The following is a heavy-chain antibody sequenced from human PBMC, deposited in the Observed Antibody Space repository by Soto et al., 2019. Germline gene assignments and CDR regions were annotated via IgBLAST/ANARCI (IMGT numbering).Heavy chain of an antibody. V-gene: IGHV3-53*01. J-gene: IGHJ4*02. CDR1: GLIVSHKY. Sequence: PGGSLRLSXAASGLIVSHKYMSWVRQAPGKGLEWVSAIYSDGRTYYADSVKGRFSISGDISKNTVYLQMNSLGSEDTAIYYCARDCCSGNHYAHWGQGTLVTVSS. D-gene: IGHD1-26*01. CDR3: ARDCCSGNHYAH. CDR2: IYSDGRT.